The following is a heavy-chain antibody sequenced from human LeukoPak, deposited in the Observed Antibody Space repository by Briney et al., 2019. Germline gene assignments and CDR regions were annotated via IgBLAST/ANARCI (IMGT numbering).Heavy chain of an antibody. J-gene: IGHJ4*02. CDR2: IYYSGST. V-gene: IGHV4-59*12. CDR3: ARDTLDYGSGSDYFDY. CDR1: GGSISSYY. D-gene: IGHD3-10*01. Sequence: SETLSLTCTVSGGSISSYYWSWIRQPPGKGLEWIGYIYYSGSTNYNPSLKSRVTISVDTSKNQFSLKLSSVTAADTAVYYCARDTLDYGSGSDYFDYWGQGTLVTVSS.